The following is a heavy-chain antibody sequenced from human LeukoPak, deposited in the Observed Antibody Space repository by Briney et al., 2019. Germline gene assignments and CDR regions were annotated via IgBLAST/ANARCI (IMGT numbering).Heavy chain of an antibody. CDR3: ARGSKYSSSWYYYYYYMDV. J-gene: IGHJ6*03. Sequence: GGSLRLSCAASGFTFSSYAMHWVRQAPGKGLEWVSYISSSGSTIYYADSVKGRFTISRDNAKNSLYLQMNSLRAEDTAVYYCARGSKYSSSWYYYYYYMDVWGKGTTVTISS. D-gene: IGHD6-13*01. V-gene: IGHV3-48*03. CDR1: GFTFSSYA. CDR2: ISSSGSTI.